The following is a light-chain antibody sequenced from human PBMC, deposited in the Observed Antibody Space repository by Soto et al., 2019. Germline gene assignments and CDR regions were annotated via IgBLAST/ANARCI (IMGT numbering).Light chain of an antibody. CDR1: SSDVGGYNY. Sequence: QSVLTQPASVSGSPGQSITISCTGTSSDVGGYNYVSWYQQHPGKAPKLMIYEVSNRPSGVSNRFSGSKSGNTASLTISGLHAEDEADYYCSSYSGSDNFVVFGGGTQLTVL. V-gene: IGLV2-14*01. J-gene: IGLJ2*01. CDR3: SSYSGSDNFVV. CDR2: EVS.